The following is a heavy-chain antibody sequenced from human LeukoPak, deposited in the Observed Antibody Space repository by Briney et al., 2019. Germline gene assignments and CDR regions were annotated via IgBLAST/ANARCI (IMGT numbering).Heavy chain of an antibody. Sequence: NSSETLSLTRTVSGGSISSYYWSWIRQPAGTALEWIGRIYTSGTITYNPSLKSRVTMSVDTSKNQFSLKLSSVTAADTAVYYCARDSGTTGEVKFDPWGQGTLVTVSS. V-gene: IGHV4-4*07. D-gene: IGHD3-10*01. CDR2: IYTSGTI. CDR1: GGSISSYY. J-gene: IGHJ5*02. CDR3: ARDSGTTGEVKFDP.